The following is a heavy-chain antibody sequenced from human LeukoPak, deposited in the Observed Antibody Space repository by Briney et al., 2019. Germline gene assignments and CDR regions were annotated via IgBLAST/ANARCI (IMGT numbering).Heavy chain of an antibody. Sequence: PSETLSLTCTVAGGSISSYYWSWIRQPPGKGLEWIEYIYYSGSTNYNPSLKSRVTISVDTSKNQFSLKLSSVTAADTAVYYCARHGYSSGSLAWFDPWGQGTQVTVSS. CDR3: ARHGYSSGSLAWFDP. V-gene: IGHV4-59*01. D-gene: IGHD6-19*01. J-gene: IGHJ5*02. CDR1: GGSISSYY. CDR2: IYYSGST.